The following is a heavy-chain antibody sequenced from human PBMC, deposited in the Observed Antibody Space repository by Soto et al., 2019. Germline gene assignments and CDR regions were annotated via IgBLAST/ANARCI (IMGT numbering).Heavy chain of an antibody. D-gene: IGHD3-22*01. J-gene: IGHJ4*02. CDR1: GGSISSGGYY. CDR2: IYYSGGT. CDR3: ARDDSSGYLGAFDY. Sequence: PSETLSLTCTVSGGSISSGGYYWSWIRQHPGKGLEWIGYIYYSGGTYYNPSLKSRVTISVDTSKNQFSLKLSSVTAADTAVYYCARDDSSGYLGAFDYWGQGTLVTVYS. V-gene: IGHV4-31*03.